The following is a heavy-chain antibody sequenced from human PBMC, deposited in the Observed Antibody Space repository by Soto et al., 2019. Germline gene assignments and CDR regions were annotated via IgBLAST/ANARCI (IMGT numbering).Heavy chain of an antibody. D-gene: IGHD6-19*01. J-gene: IGHJ4*02. CDR1: GFTFNTYA. CDR3: AKDPITNGWSANYCDY. CDR2: ISSDGFNT. Sequence: QVQLVESGGGVVQPGRSLRLSCTASGFTFNTYAMHWVRQAPGRGLEWVAIISSDGFNTYYADSVKGRFTISRDNSTNTLYVQMNSLRAEDTAVYYCAKDPITNGWSANYCDYWGQGTLVTVSS. V-gene: IGHV3-30*18.